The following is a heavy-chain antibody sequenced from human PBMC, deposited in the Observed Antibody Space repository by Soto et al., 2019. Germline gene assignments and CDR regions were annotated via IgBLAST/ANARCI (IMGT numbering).Heavy chain of an antibody. CDR2: IYYSGST. CDR1: GGSISSSSYY. J-gene: IGHJ3*02. D-gene: IGHD7-27*01. V-gene: IGHV4-39*01. CDR3: ASPLPPSGDAFDI. Sequence: QLQLQESGPGLVKPSETLSLTCTVSGGSISSSSYYWGWIRQPPGKGLEWIGSIYYSGSTYYNPSLKSRVTISVDTSKNQFSLKLSSVTAADTAVYYCASPLPPSGDAFDIWGQGTMVTVSS.